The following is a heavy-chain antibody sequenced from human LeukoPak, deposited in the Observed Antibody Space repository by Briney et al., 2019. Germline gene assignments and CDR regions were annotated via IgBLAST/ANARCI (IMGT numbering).Heavy chain of an antibody. V-gene: IGHV4-30-2*01. CDR2: LYHSGNI. CDR1: GDSINSGGYS. Sequence: SETLCLTCAVSGDSINSGGYSWNWIRQAPGKGLEWIGRLYHSGNIYYNPSLNSRVTISVDRSKNQLSLSLSSVTAADTAVYFCARDRIDAFDFWGQGTMVTVSS. J-gene: IGHJ3*01. CDR3: ARDRIDAFDF.